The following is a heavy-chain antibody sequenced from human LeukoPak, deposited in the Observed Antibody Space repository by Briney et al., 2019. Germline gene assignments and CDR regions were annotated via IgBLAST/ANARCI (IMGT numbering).Heavy chain of an antibody. CDR1: GGTFSSYA. CDR3: ARGPFRIAVAGLDY. Sequence: SVKVSCKASGGTFSSYAISWVRQVPGQGLEWMGGIIPIFGTANYARKFQGRVTITADESTSTAYMELSSLRSEDTAVYYCARGPFRIAVAGLDYWGQGTLVTVSS. D-gene: IGHD6-19*01. CDR2: IIPIFGTA. V-gene: IGHV1-69*13. J-gene: IGHJ4*02.